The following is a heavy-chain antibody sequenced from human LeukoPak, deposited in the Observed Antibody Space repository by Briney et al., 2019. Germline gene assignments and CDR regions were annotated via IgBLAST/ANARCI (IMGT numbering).Heavy chain of an antibody. J-gene: IGHJ4*02. CDR2: ISGSGGST. CDR1: GFTFSSYA. CDR3: AKDLGYYDIWEEGATYFDY. Sequence: PGGSLRLSCAASGFTFSSYAMSWVRQAPGKGLDWVSAISGSGGSTYYADSVKGRFTISRDNSKNTLYPQMNSLRAEDTAVYYCAKDLGYYDIWEEGATYFDYWGQGTLVTVSS. V-gene: IGHV3-23*01. D-gene: IGHD3-9*01.